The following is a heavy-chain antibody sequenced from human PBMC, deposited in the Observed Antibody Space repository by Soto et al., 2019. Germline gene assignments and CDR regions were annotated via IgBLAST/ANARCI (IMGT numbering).Heavy chain of an antibody. J-gene: IGHJ4*02. CDR1: GYTFTYHG. D-gene: IGHD3-9*01. Sequence: ASVKVSCKTSGYTFTYHGINWVRQAPGQGLEWMAWISTKSGNRNYAPKMQGRVTVSTDTSTSTAHMEVASLRPDDTAVYYCAVLTGYYIDFWGQGTLVTVSS. V-gene: IGHV1-18*01. CDR3: AVLTGYYIDF. CDR2: ISTKSGNR.